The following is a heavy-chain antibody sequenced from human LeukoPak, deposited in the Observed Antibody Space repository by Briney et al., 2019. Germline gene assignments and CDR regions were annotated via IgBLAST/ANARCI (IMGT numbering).Heavy chain of an antibody. CDR3: ASRKLGNDY. J-gene: IGHJ4*02. V-gene: IGHV4-59*02. CDR2: IYYTGST. Sequence: SETLSLTCTVSGGFVSDYYWSWIRQSPGKGLEWIGYIYYTGSTSYNPSLRSRVTMPADTSKNQFSLKLSSVTAADTAVYYCASRKLGNDYWGQGTLVTVSS. CDR1: GGFVSDYY. D-gene: IGHD7-27*01.